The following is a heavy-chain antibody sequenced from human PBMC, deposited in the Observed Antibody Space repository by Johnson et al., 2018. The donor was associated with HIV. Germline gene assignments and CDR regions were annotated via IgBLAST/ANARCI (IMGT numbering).Heavy chain of an antibody. CDR3: TRERTPAAAGTHDAFDI. CDR1: GFTFDDYA. D-gene: IGHD6-13*01. CDR2: ISWNSGSI. V-gene: IGHV3-9*01. J-gene: IGHJ3*02. Sequence: VQLVESGGGLVQPGRSLRLSCAASGFTFDDYAMHWVRQVPGKGLEWVSSISWNSGSIGYADSVKGRFTISRDNAKNSLYLQMNSLRAEDTALYYCTRERTPAAAGTHDAFDIWGQGTMVTVSS.